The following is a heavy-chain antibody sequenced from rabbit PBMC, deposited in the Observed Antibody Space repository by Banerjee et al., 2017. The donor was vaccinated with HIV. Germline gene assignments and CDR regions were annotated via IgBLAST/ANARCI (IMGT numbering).Heavy chain of an antibody. CDR2: INVITGKD. J-gene: IGHJ4*01. CDR3: ARELTDVIGWNFGW. V-gene: IGHV1S45*01. D-gene: IGHD1-1*01. Sequence: QEQLVESGGGLVKPGASLTLTCKASGFSFSNKAVMCWVRQAPGKGLEWIACINVITGKDVYATWEEGRFTFSKTSSTTVTLQVTSLAVAATGTYFCARELTDVIGWNFGWWGPGTLVTVS. CDR1: GFSFSNKAV.